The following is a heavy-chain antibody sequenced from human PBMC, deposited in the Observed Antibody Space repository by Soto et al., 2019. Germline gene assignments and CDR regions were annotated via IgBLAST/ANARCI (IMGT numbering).Heavy chain of an antibody. V-gene: IGHV4-31*03. CDR2: IYYSGST. D-gene: IGHD6-13*01. CDR3: AREPPLFEAAAGTGWFDP. CDR1: GGSISSGGYY. J-gene: IGHJ5*02. Sequence: QVQLQESGPGLVKPSQTLSLTCTVSGGSISSGGYYWSWIRQHPGKGLEWIGYIYYSGSTYYNPSLKSRVTISVDTSKNQFSLKLSSVTAADTAVYYCAREPPLFEAAAGTGWFDPWGQGTLVTVSS.